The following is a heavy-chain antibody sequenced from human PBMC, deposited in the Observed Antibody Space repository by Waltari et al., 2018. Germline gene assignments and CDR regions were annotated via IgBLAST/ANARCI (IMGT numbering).Heavy chain of an antibody. V-gene: IGHV3-53*01. CDR1: GFTVRDNY. J-gene: IGHJ4*02. CDR2: IYNDGST. Sequence: EEQLVESGGRLVQSGGSLRLSCAASGFTVRDNYMTWVRQDPGKGLEWVSVIYNDGSTFYAESVKGRFTISREISRNEVSLQMHSVRGDDAGIYYWAREWSNATTWFGGYFDLWGQGTQVIVSS. D-gene: IGHD3-16*01. CDR3: AREWSNATTWFGGYFDL.